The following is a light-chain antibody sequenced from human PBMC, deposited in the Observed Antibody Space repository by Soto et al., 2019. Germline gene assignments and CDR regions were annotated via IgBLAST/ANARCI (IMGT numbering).Light chain of an antibody. J-gene: IGKJ2*01. V-gene: IGKV3-20*01. CDR1: ESVSRNY. Sequence: EIVLTQSPGTLSLSPGERATLSCRASESVSRNYLAWYQQKPGQAPRLLIYGASIRATGIPDRFSGSGSGTDFTLTISRLEPEDLAVYYCQQYGSSPYTFGQGTKLEIK. CDR3: QQYGSSPYT. CDR2: GAS.